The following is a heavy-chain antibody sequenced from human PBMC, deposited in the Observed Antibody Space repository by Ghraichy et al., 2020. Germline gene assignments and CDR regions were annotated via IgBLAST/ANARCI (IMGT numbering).Heavy chain of an antibody. Sequence: GESLNISCAASGFTFSSYAMHWVRQAPGKGLEWVAVISYDGSNKYYADSVKGRFTISRDNSKNTLYLQMNSLRAEDTAVYYCARDSRAYYYYYYMDVWGKGTTVTVSS. CDR1: GFTFSSYA. J-gene: IGHJ6*03. V-gene: IGHV3-30*04. CDR3: ARDSRAYYYYYYMDV. CDR2: ISYDGSNK.